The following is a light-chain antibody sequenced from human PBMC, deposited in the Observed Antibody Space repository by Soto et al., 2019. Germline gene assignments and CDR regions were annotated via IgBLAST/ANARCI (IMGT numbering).Light chain of an antibody. J-gene: IGKJ1*01. CDR1: QSISRS. CDR3: QQYGGSPRT. Sequence: EIVLTQSPGTLSLSPGERATLSCRASQSISRSLAWYQQKPGQAPRLLISDASTRATGIPARFSGSGSGTEFTLTISRLEPEDFAVYYCQQYGGSPRTFGQGTKVDIK. V-gene: IGKV3-20*01. CDR2: DAS.